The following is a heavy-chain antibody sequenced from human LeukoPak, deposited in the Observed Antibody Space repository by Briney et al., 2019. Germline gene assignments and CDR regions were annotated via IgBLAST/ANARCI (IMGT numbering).Heavy chain of an antibody. V-gene: IGHV4-61*02. Sequence: PSQTLSLTCTVSGGSISSGSYYWTWIRQPAGTGLEWIGRIYTSGGTNYSPSLEGRVTISLDTSNNQFSLKLSSVTAADTAVYYCARGGGEFNWLDPWGQGTLVTVSS. CDR3: ARGGGEFNWLDP. CDR1: GGSISSGSYY. D-gene: IGHD3-10*01. CDR2: IYTSGGT. J-gene: IGHJ5*02.